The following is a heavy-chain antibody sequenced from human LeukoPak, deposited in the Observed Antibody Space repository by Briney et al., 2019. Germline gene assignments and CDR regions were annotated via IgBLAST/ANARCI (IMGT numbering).Heavy chain of an antibody. J-gene: IGHJ4*02. Sequence: ASVKVSCKASGYTFTSYDINWVRQATGQGLEWVGWMNPNSGNTGYAQKFQGRVTITRNTSISTAYMELSSLRSEDTAVYYCARGTVGLAYCTNGVCYGGLADLDYWGQGTLVTVSS. CDR2: MNPNSGNT. CDR1: GYTFTSYD. CDR3: ARGTVGLAYCTNGVCYGGLADLDY. V-gene: IGHV1-8*01. D-gene: IGHD2-8*01.